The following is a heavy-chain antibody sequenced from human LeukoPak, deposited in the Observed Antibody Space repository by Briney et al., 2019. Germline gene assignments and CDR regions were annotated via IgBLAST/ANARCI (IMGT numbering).Heavy chain of an antibody. CDR3: AREVVGATTYFDY. J-gene: IGHJ4*02. CDR2: IYSGGNT. CDR1: GFTVSSNY. D-gene: IGHD1-26*01. V-gene: IGHV3-53*01. Sequence: GGSLRLSCAASGFTVSSNYMSWVRQAPGKGLEWVSVIYSGGNTYYADSVKGRFTISRDNSKNTLYLQMNSLRAEDTAVYYCAREVVGATTYFDYWGQGTLVTVSS.